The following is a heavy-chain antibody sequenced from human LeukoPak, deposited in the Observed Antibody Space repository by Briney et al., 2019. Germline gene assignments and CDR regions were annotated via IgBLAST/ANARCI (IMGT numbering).Heavy chain of an antibody. CDR1: GASTSSGLYY. V-gene: IGHV4-61*01. J-gene: IGHJ5*02. Sequence: SETLSLTCTVSGASTSSGLYYWSWIRQPPGKGLEWIGYIYYSGSTNYNPSLKSRVTISVDTSKNQFSLKLSSVTAADTAVYYCARGYSRYNWFDPWGQGTLVTVSS. CDR2: IYYSGST. D-gene: IGHD6-13*01. CDR3: ARGYSRYNWFDP.